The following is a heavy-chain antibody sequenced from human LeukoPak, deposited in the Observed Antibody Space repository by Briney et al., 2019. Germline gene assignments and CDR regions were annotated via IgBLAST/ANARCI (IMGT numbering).Heavy chain of an antibody. CDR3: ARSASDSYTWGGDY. Sequence: SVKVSCKASGGTLSSFAINWVRQAPGQGLEWMGGIIPISGTPNYAQKFQGRVTITADESTCAAYMELSSLRSEDTAVYYCARSASDSYTWGGDYLGQGNLVTVSS. V-gene: IGHV1-69*13. D-gene: IGHD2-21*02. CDR1: GGTLSSFA. J-gene: IGHJ4*01. CDR2: IIPISGTP.